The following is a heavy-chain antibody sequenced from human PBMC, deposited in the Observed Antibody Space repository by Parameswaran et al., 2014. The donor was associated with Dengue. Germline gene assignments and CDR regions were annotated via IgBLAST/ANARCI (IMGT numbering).Heavy chain of an antibody. CDR2: ITTHNGNT. Sequence: WVRQAPGQGLEWMGWITTHNGNTYFAQKFQGRVTMTTDTSASTAYMELRSLRSDDTAVYYCARSFGVVNRQPEYFQFWGQGSLVTVSS. D-gene: IGHD3-3*01. CDR3: ARSFGVVNRQPEYFQF. V-gene: IGHV1-18*01. J-gene: IGHJ1*01.